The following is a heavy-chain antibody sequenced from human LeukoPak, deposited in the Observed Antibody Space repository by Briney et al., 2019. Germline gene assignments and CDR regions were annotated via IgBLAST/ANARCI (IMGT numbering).Heavy chain of an antibody. CDR1: GFTFSSYA. CDR2: INGSGGST. CDR3: AKDRASSWWYFDL. Sequence: PAGYLRFSCAASGFTFSSYAMSWVPQAPGKGLEGVSAINGSGGSTYYADSVKGRFTISRDNSKNTLYLQMNSLRAEDTAVYYCAKDRASSWWYFDLWGRGTLVTVSS. V-gene: IGHV3-23*01. J-gene: IGHJ2*01. D-gene: IGHD1-26*01.